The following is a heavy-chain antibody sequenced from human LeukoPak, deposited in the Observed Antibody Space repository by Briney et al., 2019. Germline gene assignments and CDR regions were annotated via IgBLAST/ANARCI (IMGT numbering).Heavy chain of an antibody. Sequence: AGSLRLSCAASGFTFSSSAMSWVRQAPGKGLEWVSSITESGDGTYYADSVMGRFTISRDTAKNTLFLQMNSLRAADTAVYYCARGYAGIDYWGQGTLVTVSS. CDR2: ITESGDGT. D-gene: IGHD5-12*01. V-gene: IGHV3-23*01. CDR1: GFTFSSSA. CDR3: ARGYAGIDY. J-gene: IGHJ4*02.